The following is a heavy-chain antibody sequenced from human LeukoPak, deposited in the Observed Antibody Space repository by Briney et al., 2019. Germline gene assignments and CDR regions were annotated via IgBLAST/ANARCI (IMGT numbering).Heavy chain of an antibody. CDR1: GFTFSSYA. J-gene: IGHJ6*03. D-gene: IGHD2-15*01. CDR2: ISGSGGST. V-gene: IGHV3-23*01. Sequence: PGGSLRLSCAASGFTFSSYAMSWVRQAPGKGLEWVSAISGSGGSTYYADSVKGRFTISRDNSKNTLYLQMNSLRAEDTAVYYCAKLAKALGYCSGGSCPYYMDVWGKGTTVTVSS. CDR3: AKLAKALGYCSGGSCPYYMDV.